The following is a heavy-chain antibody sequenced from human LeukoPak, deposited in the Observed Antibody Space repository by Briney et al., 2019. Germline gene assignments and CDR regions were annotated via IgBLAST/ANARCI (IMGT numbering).Heavy chain of an antibody. CDR3: ATDTSYYSSSSGDFDY. V-gene: IGHV4-39*07. CDR1: GCSISSLPYF. D-gene: IGHD6-6*01. J-gene: IGHJ4*02. CDR2: IDDSGST. Sequence: SETLSLTGTVSGCSISSLPYFWGWIRQPPGKGLECIGSIDDSGSTYYNPCLKSRVAVSVDTSKNQFSLTLRSVTAPDTAVYYCATDTSYYSSSSGDFDYWGQGTLVTVSS.